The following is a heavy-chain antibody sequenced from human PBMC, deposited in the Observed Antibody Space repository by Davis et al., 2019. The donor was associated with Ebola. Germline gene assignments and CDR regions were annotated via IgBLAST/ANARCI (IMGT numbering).Heavy chain of an antibody. CDR1: GFTFSDYS. D-gene: IGHD1-1*01. CDR3: ARGGYIMDV. V-gene: IGHV3-33*08. J-gene: IGHJ6*02. CDR2: IWYDGSNK. Sequence: GESLKISCAASGFTFSDYSMNWVRQAPGKGLEWVAVIWYDGSNKYYADSVKGRFTISRDNSKNTLYLQMNSLRAEDTAVYYCARGGYIMDVWGQGTTVTVSS.